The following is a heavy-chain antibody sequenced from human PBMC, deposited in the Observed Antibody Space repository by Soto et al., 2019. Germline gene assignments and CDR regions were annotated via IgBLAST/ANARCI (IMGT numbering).Heavy chain of an antibody. CDR1: GGSINNYY. Sequence: SETLSLTCTVSGGSINNYYWSWIRQPPGKGLEWIGYVYYSGNTNYNPSLRSRVTISADTSKNQFSLRLSSATAADTAVYYCARDVVSGQLLGWFDPWGQGILVTVSS. CDR3: ARDVVSGQLLGWFDP. CDR2: VYYSGNT. V-gene: IGHV4-59*01. D-gene: IGHD2-21*02. J-gene: IGHJ5*02.